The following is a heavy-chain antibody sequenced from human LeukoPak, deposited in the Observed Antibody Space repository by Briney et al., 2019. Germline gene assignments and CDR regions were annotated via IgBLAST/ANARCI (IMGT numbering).Heavy chain of an antibody. CDR2: MNPNSGNT. CDR3: ARGGVIRAAAAGRGLGFDY. CDR1: GYTFTSYD. D-gene: IGHD6-13*01. V-gene: IGHV1-8*01. Sequence: ASVKVSCKASGYTFTSYDINWVRQATGQGLEWMGWMNPNSGNTGYAQKFQGRVTMTRNTSISTAYMELSSLRSEDTAVYYCARGGVIRAAAAGRGLGFDYWGQGTLVTVSS. J-gene: IGHJ4*02.